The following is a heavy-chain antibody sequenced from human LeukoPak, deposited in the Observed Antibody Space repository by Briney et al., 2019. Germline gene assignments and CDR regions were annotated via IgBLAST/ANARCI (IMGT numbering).Heavy chain of an antibody. Sequence: SETLSLTCTVSGGSISSGDYYWSWIRQPPGKGLEWIGYIYYSGSTNYNPSLKSRVTISVDTSKNQFSLKLSSVTAADTAVYYCASQGAAGIDYWGQGTLVTVSS. CDR2: IYYSGST. CDR1: GGSISSGDYY. D-gene: IGHD6-13*01. V-gene: IGHV4-61*08. J-gene: IGHJ4*02. CDR3: ASQGAAGIDY.